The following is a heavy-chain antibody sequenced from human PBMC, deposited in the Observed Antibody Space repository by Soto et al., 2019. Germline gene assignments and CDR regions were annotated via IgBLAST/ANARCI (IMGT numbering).Heavy chain of an antibody. Sequence: QVQLVQSGAAVKTPGASVKVSCKASGYNFRSYSMHWLRQAPGQRLEGMGWISGGNGNTQYSQKFQGRVTITRDTSASTAYMYLSGLRSEDTAVYYCARDLRGWFGELGIDYWGQGTLVTVSS. CDR3: ARDLRGWFGELGIDY. CDR2: ISGGNGNT. D-gene: IGHD3-10*01. CDR1: GYNFRSYS. V-gene: IGHV1-3*01. J-gene: IGHJ4*02.